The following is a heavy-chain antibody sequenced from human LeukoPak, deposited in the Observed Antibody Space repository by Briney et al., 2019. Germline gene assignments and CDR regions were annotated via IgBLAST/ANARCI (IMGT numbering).Heavy chain of an antibody. CDR1: GFRFDIYW. Sequence: GESLKISCQGSGFRFDIYWIGWVRQIPGKGLEWMGNIYPGDSDTRFSPSFQGQVTMSADRSSGTAYLQWSSLKASDTAMYYCARRQGGQNWHFDLWGRGTAVTVSS. J-gene: IGHJ2*01. D-gene: IGHD3-16*01. CDR2: IYPGDSDT. V-gene: IGHV5-51*01. CDR3: ARRQGGQNWHFDL.